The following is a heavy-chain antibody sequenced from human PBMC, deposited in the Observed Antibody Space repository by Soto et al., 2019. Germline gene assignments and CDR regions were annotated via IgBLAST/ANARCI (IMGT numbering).Heavy chain of an antibody. J-gene: IGHJ6*02. CDR2: ISGSGGST. D-gene: IGHD3-22*01. V-gene: IGHV3-23*01. CDR3: AKGVDYYDSSGYYSYYYNGMDV. CDR1: GFTFSSYA. Sequence: GGSLRLSCAGSGFTFSSYAMSWVRQAPGKGLEWVSAISGSGGSTYYADSVKGRFTISRDNSKNTEYLQMNSLRAEDTAVYYCAKGVDYYDSSGYYSYYYNGMDVWGQGSTVTVSS.